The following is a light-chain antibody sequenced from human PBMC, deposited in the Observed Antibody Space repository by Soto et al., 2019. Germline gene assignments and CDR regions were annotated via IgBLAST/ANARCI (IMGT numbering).Light chain of an antibody. V-gene: IGKV1-13*02. J-gene: IGKJ4*02. Sequence: AIQLTQSPSSLSASVGDRVTITCRASQGISSSLAWYQQKLGKAPSLLIYDASSLESGVPSRFSGSGSGTAFTLTISSLQPEDFATYYCQQFNSYPQTFGGGTKVEIK. CDR2: DAS. CDR1: QGISSS. CDR3: QQFNSYPQT.